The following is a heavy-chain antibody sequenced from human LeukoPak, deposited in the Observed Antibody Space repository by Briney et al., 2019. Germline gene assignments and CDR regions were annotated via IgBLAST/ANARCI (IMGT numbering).Heavy chain of an antibody. CDR3: AREKGIAVAGTFYYYYYYMDV. J-gene: IGHJ6*03. D-gene: IGHD6-19*01. Sequence: GGSLRLSCAASGFTVSSNYMSWVRQAPGRGLEWVSVIYSGGSTYYADSVKGRFTISRDNSKNTLYLQMNSLRAEDTAVYYCAREKGIAVAGTFYYYYYYMDVWGKGTTVTVSS. CDR1: GFTVSSNY. V-gene: IGHV3-53*01. CDR2: IYSGGST.